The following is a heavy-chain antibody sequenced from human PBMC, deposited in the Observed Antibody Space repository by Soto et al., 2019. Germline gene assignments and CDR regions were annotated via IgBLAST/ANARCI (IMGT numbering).Heavy chain of an antibody. Sequence: GASVKVSCKASGYTFTGYYMHWVRQAPGQGLEWMGWINPNSGGTNYAQKFQGRVTMTRDTSISTAYMELSRLRSDDTAVYYCAMGLYYDILTGYYTGLDYWGQGTLVT. CDR1: GYTFTGYY. V-gene: IGHV1-2*02. D-gene: IGHD3-9*01. CDR3: AMGLYYDILTGYYTGLDY. J-gene: IGHJ4*02. CDR2: INPNSGGT.